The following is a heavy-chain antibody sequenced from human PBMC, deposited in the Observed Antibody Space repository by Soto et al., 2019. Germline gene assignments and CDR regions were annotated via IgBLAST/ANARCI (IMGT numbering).Heavy chain of an antibody. V-gene: IGHV3-30*18. D-gene: IGHD3-10*01. CDR3: AKSKNPYYYGSGSLLYYYGMDV. CDR1: GFTFSSYG. CDR2: ISYDGSNK. J-gene: IGHJ6*02. Sequence: GGSLRLSCAASGFTFSSYGMHWVRQAPGKGLEWVAVISYDGSNKYYADSVKGRFTISRDNSKNTLYLQMNSLRAEDTAVYYCAKSKNPYYYGSGSLLYYYGMDVWGQGTTVTVSS.